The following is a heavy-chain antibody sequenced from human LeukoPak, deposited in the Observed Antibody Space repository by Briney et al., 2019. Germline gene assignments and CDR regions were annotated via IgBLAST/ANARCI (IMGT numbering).Heavy chain of an antibody. Sequence: GGSLRLSCAASGFTFSSYSMNWVRQAPGKGLEWVSSISSSSSYIYYADSVKGRFTISRDNAKNSLYLQMNSLRAEDTAVYYCARVGTAMVTPFDYWGQGTLVTVSS. V-gene: IGHV3-21*01. D-gene: IGHD5-18*01. J-gene: IGHJ4*02. CDR2: ISSSSSYI. CDR1: GFTFSSYS. CDR3: ARVGTAMVTPFDY.